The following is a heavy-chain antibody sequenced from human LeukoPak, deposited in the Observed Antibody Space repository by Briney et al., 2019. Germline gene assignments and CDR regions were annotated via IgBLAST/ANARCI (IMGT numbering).Heavy chain of an antibody. V-gene: IGHV4-4*07. CDR1: GGSISSYY. J-gene: IGHJ6*02. D-gene: IGHD2-2*01. Sequence: SETLSLTCTVSGGSISSYYWSWIRQPAGKGLEWIGRIYTSGSTNYNPSLKSRVTMSVDTSKNQFSLKLSSVTAADTAVYYCARWSSTSRHKSYYYYGMDVWGQGTTVTVSS. CDR3: ARWSSTSRHKSYYYYGMDV. CDR2: IYTSGST.